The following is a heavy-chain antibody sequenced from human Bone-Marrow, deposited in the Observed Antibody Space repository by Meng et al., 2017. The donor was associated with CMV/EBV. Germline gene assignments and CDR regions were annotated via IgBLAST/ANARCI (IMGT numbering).Heavy chain of an antibody. CDR3: ARVQWNQLLFDAFDI. J-gene: IGHJ3*02. D-gene: IGHD2-2*01. V-gene: IGHV1-69*05. CDR1: GGTFSSYA. CDR2: IIPIFGTA. Sequence: VKVSCKASGGTFSSYAISWVRQAPGQGLEWMGGIIPIFGTANYAQKFQGRVTITTDESTSTAYMELSSLRSEDTAVYYCARVQWNQLLFDAFDIWGQGTMVTVSS.